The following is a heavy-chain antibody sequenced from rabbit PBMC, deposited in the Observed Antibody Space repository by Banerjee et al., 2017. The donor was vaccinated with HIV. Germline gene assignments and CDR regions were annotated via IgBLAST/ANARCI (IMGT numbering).Heavy chain of an antibody. CDR3: ERGEHFSVGFSAFANYLDL. Sequence: SLEESGGDLVKPGASLKLSCKTSGFAFTSTFYLCWVRQAPGKGLEWIGCIDTGSGDTAYASWAKGRFTISKTSSTTVTLQMPSLTAADTATYFCERGEHFSVGFSAFANYLDLWGQGTLVTAS. D-gene: IGHD6-1*01. J-gene: IGHJ4*01. CDR2: IDTGSGDT. CDR1: GFAFTSTFY. V-gene: IGHV1S40*01.